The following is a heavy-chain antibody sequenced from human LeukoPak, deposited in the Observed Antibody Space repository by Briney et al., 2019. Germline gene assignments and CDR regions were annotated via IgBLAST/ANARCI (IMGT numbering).Heavy chain of an antibody. CDR2: IIPIFGTA. J-gene: IGHJ6*03. CDR3: AKMEGQRLYDYCMDV. Sequence: SVKVSCKASGGTFSSYAISWVRQAPGQGLEWMGGIIPIFGTANYAQKFQGRVTITTDESTSTAYMELSSLRADDTAVYYCAKMEGQRLYDYCMDVWGRGTTVTVSS. D-gene: IGHD2-8*01. CDR1: GGTFSSYA. V-gene: IGHV1-69*05.